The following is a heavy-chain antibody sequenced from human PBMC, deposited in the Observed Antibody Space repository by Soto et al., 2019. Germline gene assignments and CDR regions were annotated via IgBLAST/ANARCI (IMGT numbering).Heavy chain of an antibody. CDR1: GGSISSSSLY. CDR3: ARVGGRGYYDRQFDP. V-gene: IGHV4-61*05. Sequence: SETLSLTCSVSGGSISSSSLYWGWVRQPPGKGLEWIGYIYYSGSTNYNPSLKSRVTISVDTSKNQFSLKLSSVTAADTAVYYCARVGGRGYYDRQFDPWGQGTLVTVSS. J-gene: IGHJ5*02. CDR2: IYYSGST. D-gene: IGHD3-22*01.